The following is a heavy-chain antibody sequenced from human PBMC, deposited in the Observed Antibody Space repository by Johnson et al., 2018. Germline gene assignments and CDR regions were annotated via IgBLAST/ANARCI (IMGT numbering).Heavy chain of an antibody. D-gene: IGHD2-8*01. V-gene: IGHV3-9*01. CDR3: AKGNGYYNYYHMDV. Sequence: VQLQESGGGLVQPGRSLRLSCAASGFSFDDYAMHWVRQAPGKGLEWVSGISWNSGGIGYADSVKGRFPISRDNAKNSLYLQMNSLRAEDTALYFCAKGNGYYNYYHMDVWGKGTTVTV. CDR1: GFSFDDYA. J-gene: IGHJ6*03. CDR2: ISWNSGGI.